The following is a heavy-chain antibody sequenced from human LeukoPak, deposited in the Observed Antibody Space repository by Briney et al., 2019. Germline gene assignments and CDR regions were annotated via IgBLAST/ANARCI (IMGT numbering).Heavy chain of an antibody. CDR2: IIPIFGTA. J-gene: IGHJ6*03. Sequence: RASVKVSCKASGGTFSSYAISWVRQAPGQGLEWMGGIIPIFGTANYAQKFQGRVTITADESTSTAYMELSSLRSEDTAVCYCASHYQYYYYYMDVWGKGTTVTISS. V-gene: IGHV1-69*13. CDR1: GGTFSSYA. CDR3: ASHYQYYYYYMDV. D-gene: IGHD3-10*01.